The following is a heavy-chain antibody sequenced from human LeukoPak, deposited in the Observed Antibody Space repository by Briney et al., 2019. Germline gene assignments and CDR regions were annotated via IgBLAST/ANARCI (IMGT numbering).Heavy chain of an antibody. CDR2: TYTGGRT. D-gene: IGHD5-24*01. Sequence: SETLSLTCTVSGASIGSYYWSWIRQSPGKGLEWVGYTYTGGRTDYNPSLKSRVTISVDTSKNQFSLKVDSVTAADTAVYFCARHGRDRASRNQGDAFDIWGQGTRVIVSS. V-gene: IGHV4-4*09. CDR3: ARHGRDRASRNQGDAFDI. CDR1: GASIGSYY. J-gene: IGHJ3*02.